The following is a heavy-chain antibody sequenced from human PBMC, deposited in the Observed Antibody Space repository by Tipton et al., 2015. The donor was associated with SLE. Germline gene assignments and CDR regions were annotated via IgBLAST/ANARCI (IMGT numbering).Heavy chain of an antibody. CDR2: IYYSGST. Sequence: TLSLTCTVSGGSISSYYWSWIRQPPGKELEWIGYIYYSGSTNYNPSRKSRVTISVDTSKNQFSLKLSSVTAADTAVYYCASSTSCYTYWYFDLWGRGTLVTVSS. D-gene: IGHD2-2*01. CDR1: GGSISSYY. CDR3: ASSTSCYTYWYFDL. V-gene: IGHV4-59*01. J-gene: IGHJ2*01.